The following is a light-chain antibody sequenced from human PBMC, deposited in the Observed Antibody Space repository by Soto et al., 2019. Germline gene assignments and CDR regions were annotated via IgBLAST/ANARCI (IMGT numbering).Light chain of an antibody. CDR1: QSVSSD. V-gene: IGKV3D-15*01. Sequence: EVVMTQSPATLSVSPGERSTLSGRASQSVSSDLAWYQQKPGQAPRLLIFGTSNRATGIPDRFRGGGSGTDFTLTISSLQPEDFATYSCQQSYNSPQTFGRGTKVDIK. CDR3: QQSYNSPQT. CDR2: GTS. J-gene: IGKJ1*01.